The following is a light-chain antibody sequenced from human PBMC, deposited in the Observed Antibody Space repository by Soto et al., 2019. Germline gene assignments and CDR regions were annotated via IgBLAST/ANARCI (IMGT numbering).Light chain of an antibody. Sequence: QSALTQPRSLSGSPGHSVTISCTGTSGDVGGYDYVAWYQQRAGEAPQLMIYDVTKRPSGVPDRFSGSKSGNTAFLTISGLHSEDGADYYCSSYAGSYLWVFGGGTKLTVL. J-gene: IGLJ3*02. CDR2: DVT. CDR1: SGDVGGYDY. V-gene: IGLV2-11*01. CDR3: SSYAGSYLWV.